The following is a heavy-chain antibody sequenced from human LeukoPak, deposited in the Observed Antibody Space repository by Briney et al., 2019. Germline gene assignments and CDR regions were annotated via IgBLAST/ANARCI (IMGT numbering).Heavy chain of an antibody. CDR1: GFTFSSYW. CDR3: ARGKWNHYGMDV. CDR2: IASDGSST. J-gene: IGHJ6*02. Sequence: GGSLRLSCAASGFTFSSYWMNWVRQAPGKGLVWVSRIASDGSSTTYADSVKGRFSISRDNAKNTLYLQMNSLRVEDTAVYYCARGKWNHYGMDVWGQGTTVTVSS. V-gene: IGHV3-74*01. D-gene: IGHD1-1*01.